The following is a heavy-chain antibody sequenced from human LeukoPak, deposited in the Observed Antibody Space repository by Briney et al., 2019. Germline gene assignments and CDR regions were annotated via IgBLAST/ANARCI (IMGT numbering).Heavy chain of an antibody. D-gene: IGHD6-19*01. CDR1: GGSFSGYY. V-gene: IGHV4-34*01. Sequence: PSETLSLTCAVYGGSFSGYYWSWIRQPPGKGLEWIGEINHSGSTNYNPSLKSRVTISVDTSKNQFSLKLSSVTAADTAVYYCARGLSRGYSSGWYWNYWGQGTLVTVSX. J-gene: IGHJ4*02. CDR3: ARGLSRGYSSGWYWNY. CDR2: INHSGST.